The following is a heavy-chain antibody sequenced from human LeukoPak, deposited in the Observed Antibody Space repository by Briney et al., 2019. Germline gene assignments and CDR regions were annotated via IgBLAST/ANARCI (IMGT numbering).Heavy chain of an antibody. CDR2: ISHSGSS. V-gene: IGHV4-34*01. CDR3: GRRPYFDILAGSQMCGTVDH. D-gene: IGHD3-9*01. J-gene: IGHJ4*02. Sequence: SETLSLTCGVYNGTFSGYYWTWIRQPPGRGLEWIGDISHSGSSHYNPSLKSRLSMSVDTSKNQFSLTLTAVTAADTAVYYCGRRPYFDILAGSQMCGTVDHWGQGALVTVSS. CDR1: NGTFSGYY.